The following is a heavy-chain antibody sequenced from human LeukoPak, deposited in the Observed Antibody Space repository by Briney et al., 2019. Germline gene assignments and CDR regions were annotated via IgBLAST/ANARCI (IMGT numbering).Heavy chain of an antibody. V-gene: IGHV3-53*01. Sequence: GGSLRLSCAASGFTVSSNYMSWVRQAPGKGLEWVSVIYSGGSTYYADSVKGRFTISRDNAKNSLYLQMYSLRTEDTAVYYCARDPALDYWGQGTLVTVSS. CDR1: GFTVSSNY. CDR2: IYSGGST. CDR3: ARDPALDY. J-gene: IGHJ4*02.